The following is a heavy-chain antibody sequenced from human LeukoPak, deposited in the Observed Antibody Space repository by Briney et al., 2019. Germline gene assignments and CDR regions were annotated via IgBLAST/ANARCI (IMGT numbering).Heavy chain of an antibody. CDR1: GGSINSTLYY. CDR2: IYSRGST. D-gene: IGHD3-10*01. Sequence: SETLSLTCSVSGGSINSTLYYWVWIRQPPGKGLEWIGSIYSRGSTYYHPSLKSRVAMSMDTSKNQFSLKLSSVTAADTAVYYCARDRPVGFGELFWVYWGQGTLVTVSS. V-gene: IGHV4-39*07. J-gene: IGHJ4*02. CDR3: ARDRPVGFGELFWVY.